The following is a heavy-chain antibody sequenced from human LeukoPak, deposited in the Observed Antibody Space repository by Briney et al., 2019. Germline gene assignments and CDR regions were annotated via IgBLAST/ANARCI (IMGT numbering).Heavy chain of an antibody. CDR3: AREGEAYCGGDCYSSAFDI. D-gene: IGHD2-21*02. J-gene: IGHJ3*02. Sequence: SETLSLTCAVYGGSFSGYYWSWIRQPPGKGLEWIGEINHSGSTYYNPSLKSRVTISVGTSKNQFSLKLSSVTAADTAVYYCAREGEAYCGGDCYSSAFDIWGQGTMVTVSS. V-gene: IGHV4-34*01. CDR2: INHSGST. CDR1: GGSFSGYY.